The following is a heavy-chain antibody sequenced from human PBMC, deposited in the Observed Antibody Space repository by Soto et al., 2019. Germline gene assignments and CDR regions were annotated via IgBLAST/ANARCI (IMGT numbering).Heavy chain of an antibody. V-gene: IGHV3-23*01. CDR2: ISGSGGGT. Sequence: AGGSLRLSCAASGFTFSSYAMSWVRQAPGKGLEWVSAISGSGGGTYYADSVKGRFTITRDNSKNTLYLQMNSLRAEDTAVYYCAPNYDILTGYSLFHYWGQGTLVTVSS. D-gene: IGHD3-9*01. CDR3: APNYDILTGYSLFHY. J-gene: IGHJ4*02. CDR1: GFTFSSYA.